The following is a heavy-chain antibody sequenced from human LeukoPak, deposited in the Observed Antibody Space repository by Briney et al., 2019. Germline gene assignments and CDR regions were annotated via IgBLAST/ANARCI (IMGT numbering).Heavy chain of an antibody. CDR3: AKDLGYYGSGSHNYFDY. CDR2: ISDSGGST. D-gene: IGHD3-10*01. V-gene: IGHV3-23*01. Sequence: PGGSLRLSCVASGFTFISYAMSWVRQAPGKGLEWVSAISDSGGSTYYADSVKGRFTISRDNSKITLYLQMSSLRAEDTAVYYCAKDLGYYGSGSHNYFDYWGQGTLVTVSS. J-gene: IGHJ4*02. CDR1: GFTFISYA.